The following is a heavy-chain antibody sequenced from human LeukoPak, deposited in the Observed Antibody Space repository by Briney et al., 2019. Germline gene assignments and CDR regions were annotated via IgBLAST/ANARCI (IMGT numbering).Heavy chain of an antibody. D-gene: IGHD6-6*01. CDR1: GGSISGYY. CDR2: ICSSGST. CDR3: AKYSSSYYFDY. V-gene: IGHV4-59*03. Sequence: SETLSLTCTVFGGSISGYYWGWIRQPPGEGLEWIGYICSSGSTDYNPSLKSRVTISLDTSRNQFSLKLSSVTAADTAVYYCAKYSSSYYFDYWGQGTLVTVSS. J-gene: IGHJ4*02.